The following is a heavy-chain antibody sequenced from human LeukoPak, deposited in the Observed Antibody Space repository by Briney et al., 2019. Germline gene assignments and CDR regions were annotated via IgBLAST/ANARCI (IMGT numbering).Heavy chain of an antibody. J-gene: IGHJ6*03. CDR1: GYTFTSYD. CDR2: MNPNSGNT. Sequence: GASVKVSCKASGYTFTSYDINWVRQATGQGLEWMGWMNPNSGNTGYAQKFQGRVTMTRNTSISTAYMELSSLRSEDTAVYYCARRYYYYYYMDVWDKGTTVTVSS. CDR3: ARRYYYYYYMDV. V-gene: IGHV1-8*01.